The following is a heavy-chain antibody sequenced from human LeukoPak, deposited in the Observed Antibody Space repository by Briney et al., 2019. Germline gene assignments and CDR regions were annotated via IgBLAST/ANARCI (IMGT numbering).Heavy chain of an antibody. D-gene: IGHD5-24*01. CDR3: ARASWEEMATPIDY. CDR2: ISGDGGNK. V-gene: IGHV3-30-3*01. CDR1: GFTFSSYA. J-gene: IGHJ4*02. Sequence: PGGSLRLSCAASGFTFSSYAMHWVRQAPGKGLEWVAAISGDGGNKYYADSVKGRFTISRDNSKNTLYLQMNSLRAEDTAVYYCARASWEEMATPIDYWGQGTLVTVS.